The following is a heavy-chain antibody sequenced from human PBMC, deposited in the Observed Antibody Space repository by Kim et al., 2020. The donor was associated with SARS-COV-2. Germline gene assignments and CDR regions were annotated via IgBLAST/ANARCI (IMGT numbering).Heavy chain of an antibody. CDR3: AREHLSGGVPLSYGREEYYYYYYGMDV. CDR1: GGTFSSYA. J-gene: IGHJ6*02. CDR2: IIPIFGTA. V-gene: IGHV1-69*13. D-gene: IGHD5-18*01. Sequence: SVKVSCKASGGTFSSYAISWVRQAPGQGLEWMGGIIPIFGTANYAQKFQGRVTITADESTSTAYMELSSLRSEDTAVYYCAREHLSGGVPLSYGREEYYYYYYGMDVWGQGTTVTVSS.